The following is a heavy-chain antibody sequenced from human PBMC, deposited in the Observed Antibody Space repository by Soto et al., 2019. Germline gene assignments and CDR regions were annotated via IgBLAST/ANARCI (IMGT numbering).Heavy chain of an antibody. J-gene: IGHJ4*02. V-gene: IGHV3-53*01. CDR1: GFTVSSNY. D-gene: IGHD6-6*01. Sequence: QTGGSLRLSCAASGFTVSSNYMSWVRQAPGKGLEWVSVIYSGGSTHYADSVKGRFTISRDNSKNTLYLQMNSLRAEDTAVYYCASSPDYSSSPADYWGQGTLVTVSS. CDR2: IYSGGST. CDR3: ASSPDYSSSPADY.